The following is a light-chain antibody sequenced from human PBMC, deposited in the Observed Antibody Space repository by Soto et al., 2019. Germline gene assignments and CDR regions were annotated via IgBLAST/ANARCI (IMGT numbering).Light chain of an antibody. V-gene: IGKV1-5*03. CDR3: QHYNDYWT. J-gene: IGKJ1*01. CDR1: QSISNW. Sequence: DIQMTQSPSTLSASVGDRVTITCRASQSISNWLAWYQQKPGKAPKLLIYKASTLKSGVPSRFSGSGSGTEFTLTISSLQPDDFATYYCQHYNDYWTFGQGTKVDI. CDR2: KAS.